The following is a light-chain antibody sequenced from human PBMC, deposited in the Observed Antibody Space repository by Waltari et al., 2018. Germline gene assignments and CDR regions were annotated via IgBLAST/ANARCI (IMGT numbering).Light chain of an antibody. J-gene: IGKJ3*01. CDR1: QGIRNY. V-gene: IGKV1-27*01. CDR2: AAS. CDR3: QKYNSAPPA. Sequence: DIQXTQXPSSLXASXXDRVXXTCRARQGIRNYFAVYQQKPGKVPKLLMYAASTFQSGVPSRFSGSGSGTDFTLTISSLQPEDVTTYYCQKYNSAPPAFGPGTKVDIK.